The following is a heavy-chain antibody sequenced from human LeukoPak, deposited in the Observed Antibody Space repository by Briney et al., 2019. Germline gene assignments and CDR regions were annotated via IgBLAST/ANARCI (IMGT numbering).Heavy chain of an antibody. D-gene: IGHD5-18*01. V-gene: IGHV4-59*01. CDR2: LYYSGGT. CDR3: ARAGGYGGSLAY. J-gene: IGHJ4*02. CDR1: GGSISSYY. Sequence: KPSGTLSLTCTVPGGSISSYYWSWIRQPPGKGLEWFGFLYYSGGTNYNPSLKSRVTISVDTSKNQFSLKLSSVTAADTAVYYCARAGGYGGSLAYWGQGALVTVSS.